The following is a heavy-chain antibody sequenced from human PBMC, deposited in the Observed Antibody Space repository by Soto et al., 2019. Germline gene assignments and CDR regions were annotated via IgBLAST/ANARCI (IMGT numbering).Heavy chain of an antibody. CDR2: IKNRANGYST. D-gene: IGHD3-22*01. J-gene: IGHJ4*02. Sequence: EVQLVESGGGLVQPGGSLRLSCAASGFTFRDYYMYWVRQAPGKGMEWIGRIKNRANGYSTEYAAPVKGRFTASRDDSKSALYRQMNSLKTEDTAVYFCTRSGGDYDGGPDYWGQGTLVTVSS. V-gene: IGHV3-72*01. CDR1: GFTFRDYY. CDR3: TRSGGDYDGGPDY.